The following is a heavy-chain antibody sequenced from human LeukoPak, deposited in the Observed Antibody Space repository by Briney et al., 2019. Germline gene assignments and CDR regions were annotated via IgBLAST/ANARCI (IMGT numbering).Heavy chain of an antibody. V-gene: IGHV4-34*01. Sequence: PSETLSLTCAVYGGSFSGYYWSWIRQPPGKGLEWIGEINHSGSTNDNPSLKSRVTISVDTSKNQFSLKLSSVTAADTAVYYCARGYYDSPQLVWGQGTLVTVSS. J-gene: IGHJ4*02. CDR3: ARGYYDSPQLV. CDR1: GGSFSGYY. CDR2: INHSGST. D-gene: IGHD3-22*01.